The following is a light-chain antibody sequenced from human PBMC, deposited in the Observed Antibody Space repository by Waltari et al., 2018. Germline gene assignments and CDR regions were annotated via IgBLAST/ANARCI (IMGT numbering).Light chain of an antibody. V-gene: IGLV3-21*02. J-gene: IGLJ2*01. CDR3: QVWDSGSYHLV. Sequence: YVLTQPPSVSVAPGPTARIACGGNYIETKSVNWYQQRPGQAPVLVVFDDSDRPSGIPERISGSNSGNTATLTISRVEAGDEADYYCQVWDSGSYHLVFGGGTKLTVL. CDR2: DDS. CDR1: YIETKS.